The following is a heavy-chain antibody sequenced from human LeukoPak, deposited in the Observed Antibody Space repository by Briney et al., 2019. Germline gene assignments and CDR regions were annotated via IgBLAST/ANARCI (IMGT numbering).Heavy chain of an antibody. J-gene: IGHJ5*02. V-gene: IGHV3-48*03. CDR2: ISSSGSTV. CDR1: GFTFSSYE. Sequence: GGSLRLSCAASGFTFSSYEMNWVRQPPGEGLEWVSYISSSGSTVYYADSVKGRFTISRDNAKNSLYLQMNSLRAEDTAVYYCARNNVFDPWGQGTLVTVSS. CDR3: ARNNVFDP.